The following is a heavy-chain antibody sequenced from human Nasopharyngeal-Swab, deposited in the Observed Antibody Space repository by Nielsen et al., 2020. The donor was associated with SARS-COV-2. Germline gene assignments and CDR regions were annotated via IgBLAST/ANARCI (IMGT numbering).Heavy chain of an antibody. CDR1: GGSFSGYY. CDR2: INHSGST. J-gene: IGHJ4*02. V-gene: IGHV4-34*01. D-gene: IGHD3-22*01. CDR3: ARGFHPRHYYDSSGSSLDY. Sequence: GSLRLSCAVYGGSFSGYYWSWIRQPPGKGLEWIGEINHSGSTNYNPSLKSRVTISVDTSKNQFSLKLSSVTAADTAVYYCARGFHPRHYYDSSGSSLDYWGQGTLATVSS.